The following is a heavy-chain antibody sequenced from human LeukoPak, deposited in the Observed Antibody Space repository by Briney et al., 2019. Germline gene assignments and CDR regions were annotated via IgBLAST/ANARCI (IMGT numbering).Heavy chain of an antibody. J-gene: IGHJ1*01. CDR1: GGSISSGGYY. D-gene: IGHD2-2*01. Sequence: PSETLSLTCTVSGGSISSGGYYWSWIRQHPGKGLEWIGYVYYSGSTYYNPSLKSRVTISVDTSKNQFSLKLGSVTAADTAVYYCARWDSSTIAEYFQHWGQGTLVTVSS. V-gene: IGHV4-31*03. CDR3: ARWDSSTIAEYFQH. CDR2: VYYSGST.